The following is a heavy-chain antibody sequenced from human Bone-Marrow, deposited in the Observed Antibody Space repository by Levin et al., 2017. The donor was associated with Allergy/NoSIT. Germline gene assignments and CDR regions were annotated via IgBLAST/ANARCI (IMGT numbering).Heavy chain of an antibody. CDR3: ARDPSSVNTRWYFDL. Sequence: KPGGSLRLSCAASGFSFSDYYLAWIRQAPGKGLEWLSFISGSGGVIYYADSMKGRLTISRDNAKKSLYLQINTLTADDTAIYYCARDPSSVNTRWYFDLWGRGTLVTVSS. J-gene: IGHJ2*01. CDR2: ISGSGGVI. D-gene: IGHD4-23*01. V-gene: IGHV3-11*01. CDR1: GFSFSDYY.